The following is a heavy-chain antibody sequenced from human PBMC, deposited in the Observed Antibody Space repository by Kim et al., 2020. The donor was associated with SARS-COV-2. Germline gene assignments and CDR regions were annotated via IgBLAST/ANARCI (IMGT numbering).Heavy chain of an antibody. CDR2: IYYSGST. V-gene: IGHV4-59*08. CDR3: ARHLEPYGKPYYYYGMDV. J-gene: IGHJ6*02. D-gene: IGHD3-16*01. Sequence: SETLSLTCTVSGGSISSYYWSWIRQPPGKGLEWIGYIYYSGSTNYNPSLKSRVTISVDTSKNQFSLKLSSVTAADTAVYYCARHLEPYGKPYYYYGMDVWGQGTTVTISS. CDR1: GGSISSYY.